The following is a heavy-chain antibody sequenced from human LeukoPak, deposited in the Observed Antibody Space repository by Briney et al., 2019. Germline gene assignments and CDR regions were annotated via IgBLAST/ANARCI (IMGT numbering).Heavy chain of an antibody. D-gene: IGHD3-3*01. CDR1: GGTFSSYA. CDR2: MNPNSGNT. J-gene: IGHJ5*02. Sequence: ASVKVSCKASGGTFSSYAINWVRQATGQGLEWMGWMNPNSGNTGYAQKFQGRVTMTRNTSISTAYMELSSLRSEDTAVYYCARGRYYDFWSGYQYNWFDPWGQGTLVTVSS. V-gene: IGHV1-8*02. CDR3: ARGRYYDFWSGYQYNWFDP.